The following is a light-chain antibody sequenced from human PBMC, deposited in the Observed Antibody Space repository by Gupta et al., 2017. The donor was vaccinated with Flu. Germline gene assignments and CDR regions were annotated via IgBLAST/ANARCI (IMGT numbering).Light chain of an antibody. CDR1: QSRVHSDGNNY. V-gene: IGKV2-24*01. Sequence: VTLGKPASISCRSSQSRVHSDGNNYLSWLQQRPGQPPRLLIYKISNRVSGVPDRFSGSGAGTDFTLKISRGEAEDVGVYYCMQAKQFPWTFGQGTKVEIK. CDR2: KIS. J-gene: IGKJ1*01. CDR3: MQAKQFPWT.